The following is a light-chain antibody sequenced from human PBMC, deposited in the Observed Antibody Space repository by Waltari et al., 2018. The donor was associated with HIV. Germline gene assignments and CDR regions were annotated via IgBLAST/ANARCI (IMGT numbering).Light chain of an antibody. CDR1: RPYGGAHNY. V-gene: IGLV2-14*01. CDR2: DRS. CDR3: SSYTSSSTLYVV. J-gene: IGLJ2*01. Sequence: SPLLPPASVSGTAGQSISLSGSGIRPYGGAHNYVYWYQQHPGKAPTLIIFDRSYRPSWVSNPFSGSKSGNTASPTISGLQAEDEADYYCSSYTSSSTLYVVFGGGTKLTVL.